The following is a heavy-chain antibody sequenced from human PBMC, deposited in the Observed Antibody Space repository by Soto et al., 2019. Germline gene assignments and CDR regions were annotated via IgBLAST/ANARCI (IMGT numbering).Heavy chain of an antibody. J-gene: IGHJ4*02. CDR1: GFTFDDYA. CDR2: ISWNSGSI. Sequence: EVQLVESGGGLVQPGRSLRLSCAASGFTFDDYAMHWVRQAPGKGLEWVSGISWNSGSIGYADSVKGRFTISRDNDKTSLYLQMNSLRAEDTALYYCAKGGGGLGVAATANTFDYWGQGTLVTVSS. D-gene: IGHD2-15*01. V-gene: IGHV3-9*01. CDR3: AKGGGGLGVAATANTFDY.